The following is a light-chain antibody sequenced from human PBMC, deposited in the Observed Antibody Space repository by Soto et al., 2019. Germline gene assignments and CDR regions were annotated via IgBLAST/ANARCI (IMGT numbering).Light chain of an antibody. Sequence: QSVLTQPPSASGTPGQRVTIACSGGSSNIGSNTVNWYQQLPGTAPKLLIYSNNQRPSGVPDRFSGSKSGTSASLAISGLQSEDEADYYCAAWDDSLNGYVFGTRTKVTAL. CDR2: SNN. J-gene: IGLJ1*01. CDR3: AAWDDSLNGYV. V-gene: IGLV1-44*01. CDR1: SSNIGSNT.